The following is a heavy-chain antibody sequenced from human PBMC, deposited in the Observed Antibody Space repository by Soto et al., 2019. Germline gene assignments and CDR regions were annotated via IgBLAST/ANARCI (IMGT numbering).Heavy chain of an antibody. Sequence: WGSRRLSCAASGFTVSVNYMNWVRQAPGKGLEWVSHVDSRGSTYYADSVKGRFTISRDNAKNSLYLQMNSLGVEDTAAYYCARDRGYDAHVYYYNAMDVWGQGTTVTGSS. D-gene: IGHD2-15*01. V-gene: IGHV3-53*01. CDR1: GFTVSVNY. CDR2: VDSRGST. J-gene: IGHJ6*02. CDR3: ARDRGYDAHVYYYNAMDV.